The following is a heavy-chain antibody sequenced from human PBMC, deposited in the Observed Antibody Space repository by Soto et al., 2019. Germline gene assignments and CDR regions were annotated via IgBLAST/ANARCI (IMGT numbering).Heavy chain of an antibody. CDR1: GFNFSSYG. Sequence: LRLSCEASGFNFSSYGIHWVRQAPGKGLEWVAIIWNDGSNEYYADSVKGRFTISRDNSKDTVYLQVSKLRAEDTAVYFCARDQTDSGGYSDSWGQGTLVTVYS. J-gene: IGHJ4*02. CDR2: IWNDGSNE. CDR3: ARDQTDSGGYSDS. D-gene: IGHD3-22*01. V-gene: IGHV3-33*01.